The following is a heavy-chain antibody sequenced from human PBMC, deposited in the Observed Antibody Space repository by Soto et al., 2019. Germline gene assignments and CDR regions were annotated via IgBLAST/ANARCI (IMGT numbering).Heavy chain of an antibody. V-gene: IGHV1-69*02. CDR3: ATSYGSGYRAFDY. Sequence: QVQLVQSGAEVKKPGSSVKVSCKASGDTFSFYTINWVRQVPGLGLEWMGRVNPILSMSNYAQKFQGRVTMTPDKSTSTAYMALRSLRSGDTAFYYCATSYGSGYRAFDYWGQGALVTVSS. CDR2: VNPILSMS. D-gene: IGHD3-10*01. J-gene: IGHJ4*02. CDR1: GDTFSFYT.